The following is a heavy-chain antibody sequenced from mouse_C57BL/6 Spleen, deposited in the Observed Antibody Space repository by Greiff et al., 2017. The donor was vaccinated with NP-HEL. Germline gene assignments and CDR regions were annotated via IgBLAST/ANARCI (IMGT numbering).Heavy chain of an antibody. Sequence: VQLQQPGAELVKPGASVKLSCKASGYTFTSYWMQWVKQRPGQGLEWIGEIDPSDSYTNYNQKFKGKATLTVDTSSSTAYMQLSSLTSEDSAVYYCARSEGLLLFFAYWGQGTLVTVSA. CDR2: IDPSDSYT. V-gene: IGHV1-50*01. D-gene: IGHD2-3*01. CDR1: GYTFTSYW. CDR3: ARSEGLLLFFAY. J-gene: IGHJ3*01.